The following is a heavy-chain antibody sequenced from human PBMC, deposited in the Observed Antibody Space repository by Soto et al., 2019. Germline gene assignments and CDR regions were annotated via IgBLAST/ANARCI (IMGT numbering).Heavy chain of an antibody. J-gene: IGHJ6*03. V-gene: IGHV4-31*01. CDR2: IYYSGST. CDR1: GGSISSGGYY. CDR3: ARERVVVVPAATLLYSYYYMDV. D-gene: IGHD2-2*01. Sequence: QVQLQESGPGLVKPSQTLSLTCTVSGGSISSGGYYWSWIRQHPGKGLEWIGYIYYSGSTYYNPSLTSPLTISVDTSKHHFSLKLSSVTAADTAVYYCARERVVVVPAATLLYSYYYMDVWGKGTTVTVSS.